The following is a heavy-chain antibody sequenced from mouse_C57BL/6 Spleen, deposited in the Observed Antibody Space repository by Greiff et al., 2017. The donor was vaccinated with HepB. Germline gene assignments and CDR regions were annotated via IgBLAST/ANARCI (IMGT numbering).Heavy chain of an antibody. Sequence: VQLQQSGAELVRPGTSVKVSCKASGYAFTNYLIEWVKQRPGQGLEWIGVINPGSGGTNYNEKFKGKATLTADKSSSTAYMQLSSLTSEDSAVYFCASGNYYFDYWGQGTTLTVSS. CDR2: INPGSGGT. J-gene: IGHJ2*01. V-gene: IGHV1-54*01. CDR1: GYAFTNYL. D-gene: IGHD2-1*01. CDR3: ASGNYYFDY.